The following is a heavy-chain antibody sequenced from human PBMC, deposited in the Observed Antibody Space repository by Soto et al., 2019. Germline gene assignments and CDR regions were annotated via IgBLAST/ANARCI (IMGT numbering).Heavy chain of an antibody. CDR3: ARDRGRDLWSGYSIFDY. Sequence: SATRSLTCPVTGGSISSYYWSWLRPPARKGLEWIGRIYTSGSTNYNPSLKSRVTMSVDTSKNQFSLKLSSVTAADTAVYYCARDRGRDLWSGYSIFDYWGQGTRVTVSS. V-gene: IGHV4-4*07. D-gene: IGHD3-3*01. J-gene: IGHJ4*02. CDR1: GGSISSYY. CDR2: IYTSGST.